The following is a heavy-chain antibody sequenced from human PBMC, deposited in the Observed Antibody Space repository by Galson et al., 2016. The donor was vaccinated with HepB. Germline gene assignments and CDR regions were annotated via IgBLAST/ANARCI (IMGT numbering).Heavy chain of an antibody. CDR2: IIPLLVTA. CDR3: ARRVGDSSGYFPADWYFDL. CDR1: GGTFNSYT. V-gene: IGHV1-69*13. Sequence: SVKVSCKASGGTFNSYTINWVRQAPGQGLEWMGGIIPLLVTATYAQRFQGRVTITADESTSTSYMELSGLISEDTAVYYCARRVGDSSGYFPADWYFDLWGRGTRVTVSS. D-gene: IGHD3-22*01. J-gene: IGHJ2*01.